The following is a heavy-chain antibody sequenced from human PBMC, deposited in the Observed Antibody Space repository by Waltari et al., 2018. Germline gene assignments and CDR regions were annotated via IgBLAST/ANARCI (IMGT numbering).Heavy chain of an antibody. D-gene: IGHD3-10*01. CDR3: AREGVQGAADY. CDR2: ISYDGSNK. J-gene: IGHJ4*02. Sequence: QVQLVESGGGVVQPGRSLRLSFAASGVTFSSYSIHWVRQAPGKGLEWVAVISYDGSNKYYADSVKGRFTISRDNSKNTLYLQMNSLRAEDTAVYYCAREGVQGAADYWGQGTLVTVSS. CDR1: GVTFSSYS. V-gene: IGHV3-30-3*01.